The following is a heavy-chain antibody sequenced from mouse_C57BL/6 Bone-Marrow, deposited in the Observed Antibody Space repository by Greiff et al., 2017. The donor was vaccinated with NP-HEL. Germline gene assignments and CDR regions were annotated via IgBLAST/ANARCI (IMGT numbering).Heavy chain of an antibody. CDR2: INPNNGGT. CDR3: AGIYYDYDGFAY. D-gene: IGHD2-4*01. Sequence: EVQLQQSGPELVKPGASVKISCKASGYTFTDYYMNWVKQSHGKSLEWIGDINPNNGGTSYNQKFKGKATLTVDKSSSTAYMELRSLTSEDSAVYYCAGIYYDYDGFAYWGQGTLVTVSA. V-gene: IGHV1-26*01. J-gene: IGHJ3*01. CDR1: GYTFTDYY.